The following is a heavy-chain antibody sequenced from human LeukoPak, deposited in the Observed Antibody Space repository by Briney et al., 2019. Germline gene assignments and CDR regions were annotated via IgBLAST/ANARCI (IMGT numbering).Heavy chain of an antibody. D-gene: IGHD3-3*01. Sequence: PSETLSLTCAVSGYSLSSGYYWGWIRQPPGKGLEWIGSIYHSGSTYYNPSLKSRVTISVDTSKNQFSLKLSSVTAADTAVYYCARQRLMHYDFFDYWGQGTLVTVSS. J-gene: IGHJ4*02. CDR2: IYHSGST. CDR3: ARQRLMHYDFFDY. CDR1: GYSLSSGYY. V-gene: IGHV4-38-2*01.